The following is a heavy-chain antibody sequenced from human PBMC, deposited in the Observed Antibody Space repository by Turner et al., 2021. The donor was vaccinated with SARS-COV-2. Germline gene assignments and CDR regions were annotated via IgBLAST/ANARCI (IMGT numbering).Heavy chain of an antibody. CDR3: ARLRTYSYAFEGHFDY. CDR1: GGSISSSSYY. V-gene: IGHV4-39*01. CDR2: LYYSGST. J-gene: IGHJ4*02. Sequence: QLQLQESGPGLVKPSETLSLTCSVSGGSISSSSYYWGWIRQPPGKELEWIGTLYYSGSTYDKPSLKSRVSLSVDTSKNQFSLKLNSVTAADTAVYYCARLRTYSYAFEGHFDYWGQGTLVTVSS. D-gene: IGHD5-18*01.